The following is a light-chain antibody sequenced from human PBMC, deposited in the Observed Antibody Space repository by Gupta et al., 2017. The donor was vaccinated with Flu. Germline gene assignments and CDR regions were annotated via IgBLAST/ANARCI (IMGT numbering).Light chain of an antibody. CDR2: GAS. CDR1: QSVSSN. V-gene: IGKV3-15*01. CDR3: QQYNNWPPYS. Sequence: EIVMTQSPATPSVSPGERATLSCRASQSVSSNLAWYQQKPGQAPRLLIYGASTRATGIPARFSGSGSGTEFTLTISSRQSEDFAVYYCQQYNNWPPYSFGQGTKLEIK. J-gene: IGKJ2*03.